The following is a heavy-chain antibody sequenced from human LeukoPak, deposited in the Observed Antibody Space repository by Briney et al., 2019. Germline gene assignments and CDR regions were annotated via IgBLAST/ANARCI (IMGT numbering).Heavy chain of an antibody. CDR3: ARTCSGRHLRYRPGAFDI. CDR1: GYTFTSYD. CDR2: MNPNSGNT. J-gene: IGHJ3*02. V-gene: IGHV1-8*01. Sequence: ASVKVSCKASGYTFTSYDINWVRQATGQGLEWMGWMNPNSGNTGYAQKFQGRVTMTRNTSISTAYMELSSLRSEDTAVYYCARTCSGRHLRYRPGAFDIWGQGTMVTVSS. D-gene: IGHD1-26*01.